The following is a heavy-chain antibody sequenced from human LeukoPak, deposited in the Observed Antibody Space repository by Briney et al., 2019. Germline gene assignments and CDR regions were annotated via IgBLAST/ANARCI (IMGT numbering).Heavy chain of an antibody. CDR1: GGSISSYY. CDR3: ARLPEVWYFDL. CDR2: IYYSGST. V-gene: IGHV4-59*08. J-gene: IGHJ2*01. Sequence: SETLSLTCTVSGGSISSYYWSWIRQPPGKGLEWIGYIYYSGSTNYNPSLKSRVTISVDTSKNQFSLKLSSVTAADTAVYYCARLPEVWYFDLWGRGTLVTVSS.